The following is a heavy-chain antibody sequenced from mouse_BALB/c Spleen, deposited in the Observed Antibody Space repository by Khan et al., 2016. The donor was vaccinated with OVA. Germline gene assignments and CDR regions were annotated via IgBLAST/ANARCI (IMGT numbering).Heavy chain of an antibody. CDR1: GYTFSSYW. D-gene: IGHD2-1*01. J-gene: IGHJ2*01. V-gene: IGHV1-9*01. CDR3: TRTGNYRDYFDY. CDR2: ILPGSGST. Sequence: VQLKQSGAELMKPGASVKISCKATGYTFSSYWIEWVKQRPGHGLEWIGEILPGSGSTNYNDKFKGKVTFTEDTSSNNAYMQLNTLKSEYSAVYYCTRTGNYRDYFDYWGKGTTLTVSS.